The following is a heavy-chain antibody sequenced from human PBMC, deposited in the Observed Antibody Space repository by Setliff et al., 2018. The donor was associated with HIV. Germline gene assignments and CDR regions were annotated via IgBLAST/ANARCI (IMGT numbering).Heavy chain of an antibody. D-gene: IGHD2-2*01. CDR3: ARHVGYCSSTTCYGTVYFDY. CDR2: IYYSGST. J-gene: IGHJ4*02. CDR1: GGSISSGHY. Sequence: SETLSLTCSVSGGSISSGHYWSWIRQPPGKGLEWIGYIYYSGSTHYSPSLKSRVTISVDTSKSQFSLNLSSVTAADTAVYYCARHVGYCSSTTCYGTVYFDYWGQGT. V-gene: IGHV4-59*08.